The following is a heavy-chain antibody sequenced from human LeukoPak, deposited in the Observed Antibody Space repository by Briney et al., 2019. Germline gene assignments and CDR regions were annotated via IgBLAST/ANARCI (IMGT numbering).Heavy chain of an antibody. J-gene: IGHJ4*02. D-gene: IGHD3-10*01. Sequence: GGPLRLSCAASGFTFDDYGMSWVRQVAGQGLEWVSVIDGNGASTGYADSVKGRFTISRDNAKKSLYLQMNSLRAGDTALYYCARGSTMVSDYWGQGTLVTVSS. CDR3: ARGSTMVSDY. CDR2: IDGNGAST. CDR1: GFTFDDYG. V-gene: IGHV3-20*04.